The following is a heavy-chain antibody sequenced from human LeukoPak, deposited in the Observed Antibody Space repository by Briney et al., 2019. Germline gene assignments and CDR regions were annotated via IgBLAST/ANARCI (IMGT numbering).Heavy chain of an antibody. Sequence: GGSLRLSCAASGFTFSSYAMSWVRQAPGKGLEWVSTISGSGAYTYYADSVKGRFTISRDNSKNTLYLQMNSLRAEDTAVYYCTTASRGSLFYYYYGMDVWGQGTTVTVSS. CDR1: GFTFSSYA. CDR2: ISGSGAYT. V-gene: IGHV3-23*01. D-gene: IGHD5-12*01. J-gene: IGHJ6*02. CDR3: TTASRGSLFYYYYGMDV.